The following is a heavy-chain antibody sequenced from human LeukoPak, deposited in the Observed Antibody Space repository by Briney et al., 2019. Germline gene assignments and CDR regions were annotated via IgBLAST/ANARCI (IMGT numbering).Heavy chain of an antibody. J-gene: IGHJ6*02. D-gene: IGHD3-9*01. V-gene: IGHV3-66*01. CDR3: ARDRAYYDILTGDYYGMDV. CDR2: IFSGGTT. CDR1: GFIVSANY. Sequence: GGSLRLSCTASGFIVSANYMNWVRQAPGKGLEWVSVIFSGGTTYYTDSVKGRFTISRDTSKNTLYLQLSSLRAEDTAVYYCARDRAYYDILTGDYYGMDVWGQGTTVTVSS.